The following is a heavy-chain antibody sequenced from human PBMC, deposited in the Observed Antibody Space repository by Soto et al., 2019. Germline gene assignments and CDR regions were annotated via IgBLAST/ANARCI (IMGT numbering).Heavy chain of an antibody. CDR1: GFTFSTYS. CDR2: ISGSSTT. Sequence: PVGSLRLSCAASGFTFSTYSINWVRQAPGRGLEWVSFISGSSTTYYADSVKGRFTVSRDNARNSLYLQMNSLRAEDTAVYYCVRGGSSRPDYWGQGTLVTVSS. CDR3: VRGGSSRPDY. J-gene: IGHJ4*02. V-gene: IGHV3-48*01.